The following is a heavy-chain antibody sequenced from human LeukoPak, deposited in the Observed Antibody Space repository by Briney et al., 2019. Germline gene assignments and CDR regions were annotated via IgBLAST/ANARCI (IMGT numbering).Heavy chain of an antibody. CDR3: ATSGNTPSGIAAAGFDY. CDR1: GGSISSGGYY. CDR2: IYHSGST. Sequence: SETLSLTCTVSGGSISSGGYYWSWIRQPPGKGLEWIGYIYHSGSTYYNPSLKSRVTISVDRSKNQFSLKLSSVTAADTAVYYCATSGNTPSGIAAAGFDYWGQGTLVTVSS. D-gene: IGHD6-13*01. J-gene: IGHJ4*02. V-gene: IGHV4-30-2*01.